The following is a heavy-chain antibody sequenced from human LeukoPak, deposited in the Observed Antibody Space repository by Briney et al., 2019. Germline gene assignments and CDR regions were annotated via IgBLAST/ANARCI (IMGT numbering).Heavy chain of an antibody. J-gene: IGHJ4*02. CDR1: GGTFSSYT. Sequence: SVKVSCKASGGTFSSYTISWVRQAPGQGLEWMGRIIPILGIANYAQKLQGRVTITADKSTSTAYMELSSLRSEDTAVYYCARKDGRDHYFDYWGQGTLVTVSS. V-gene: IGHV1-69*02. CDR2: IIPILGIA. D-gene: IGHD5-24*01. CDR3: ARKDGRDHYFDY.